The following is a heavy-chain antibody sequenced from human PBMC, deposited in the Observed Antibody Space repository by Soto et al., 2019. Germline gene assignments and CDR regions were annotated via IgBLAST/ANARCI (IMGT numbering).Heavy chain of an antibody. CDR1: GFTFSSYG. Sequence: PGGSLRLSCAASGFTFSSYGMHWVRQAPGKGLERVAVISYDGSNKYYADSVKGRFTISRDNSKNTLYLQMNSLRAEDTAVYYCAKDQEAGDYYYYGMDVWGQGTTVTVSS. CDR3: AKDQEAGDYYYYGMDV. J-gene: IGHJ6*02. D-gene: IGHD4-17*01. V-gene: IGHV3-30*18. CDR2: ISYDGSNK.